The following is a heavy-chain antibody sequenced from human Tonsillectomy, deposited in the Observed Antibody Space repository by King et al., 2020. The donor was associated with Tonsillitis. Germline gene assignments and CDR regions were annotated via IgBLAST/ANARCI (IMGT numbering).Heavy chain of an antibody. V-gene: IGHV3-30*04. CDR2: IPLVEGKK. CDR1: GFTFSSYA. D-gene: IGHD5-24*01. CDR3: ARDYGGDVGAFDI. J-gene: IGHJ3*02. Sequence: QLVQSGGGVVQPGRSLRLSCAASGFTFSSYAMHWVRQAPGKGLEWVAVIPLVEGKKYYADSVKGRFTISRDNSKNTLYLQMNSLRAEDTAVYYCARDYGGDVGAFDIWGQGTMVTVSS.